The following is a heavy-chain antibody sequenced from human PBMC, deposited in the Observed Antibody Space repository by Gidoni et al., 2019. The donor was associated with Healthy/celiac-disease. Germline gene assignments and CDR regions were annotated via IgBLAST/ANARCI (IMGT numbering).Heavy chain of an antibody. CDR2: ISWNSGSR. V-gene: IGHV3-9*01. CDR1: GFTFDDYA. D-gene: IGHD6-19*01. Sequence: EVQLVESGGGLVQPGRSRRLSCAASGFTFDDYAIHWVRQAPGKGLEWVSGISWNSGSRGYADSVKGRFTISRDNAKNSLYLQMNSLRAEDTALYYCAKSPNSGWYSYYFDYWGQGTLVTVSS. J-gene: IGHJ4*02. CDR3: AKSPNSGWYSYYFDY.